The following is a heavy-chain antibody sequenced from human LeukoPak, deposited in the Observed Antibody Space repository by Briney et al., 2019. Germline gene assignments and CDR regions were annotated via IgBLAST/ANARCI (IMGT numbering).Heavy chain of an antibody. CDR3: AREVATQDYYYYMDV. Sequence: GGSLRLSCAASGFTFSSYEMNWVRQAPGKGLEWVSGITWNDDNTGYADSVKGRFTISRDNTKNSLYLQMTSLRAEDTAFYYCAREVATQDYYYYMDVWGKGTTVTVSS. CDR1: GFTFSSYE. CDR2: ITWNDDNT. D-gene: IGHD4-23*01. J-gene: IGHJ6*03. V-gene: IGHV3-20*04.